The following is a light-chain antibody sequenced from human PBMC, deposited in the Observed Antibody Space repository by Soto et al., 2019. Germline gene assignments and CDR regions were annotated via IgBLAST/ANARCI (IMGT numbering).Light chain of an antibody. V-gene: IGLV1-51*01. CDR3: GTWESSLSAVG. J-gene: IGLJ2*01. CDR2: DNN. CDR1: SSNIGNNY. Sequence: QAVLTQPPSVSAAPGQKVTISCSGSSSNIGNNYVSWYQQLPGTAPKLLIYDNNKRPSGIPDRFSGSKSGTSATLGITGLQTGDEADYYRGTWESSLSAVGFGGGTKLTVL.